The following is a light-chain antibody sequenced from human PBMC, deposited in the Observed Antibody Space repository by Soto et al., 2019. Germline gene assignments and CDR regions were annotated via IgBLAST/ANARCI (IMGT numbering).Light chain of an antibody. V-gene: IGKV3D-20*02. CDR1: QSISSSY. Sequence: LTLSLVTVSLSPKEKATLSCSAIQSISSSYLAWYQQKPGQATRIIIYDASNRATGIPDRFSGSGSGTDFTLNISFLFQAEFGIHYCRTDSAFLLY. J-gene: IGKJ2*03. CDR3: RTDSAFLLY. CDR2: DAS.